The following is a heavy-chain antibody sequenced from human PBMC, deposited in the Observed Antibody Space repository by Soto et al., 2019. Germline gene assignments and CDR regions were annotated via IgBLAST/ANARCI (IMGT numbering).Heavy chain of an antibody. D-gene: IGHD3-10*01. CDR3: ARGDLWFGELSGGWFDP. CDR2: INPNSGGT. V-gene: IGHV1-2*04. Sequence: QVQLVQSGAEVKKPGASVKVSCKASGYTFTGYYMHWVRQAPGQGLEWMGWINPNSGGTNYAQKFQGWVTMTRDTSISTAYMGLSRLRSDDTAVYYCARGDLWFGELSGGWFDPWGQGTLVTVSS. J-gene: IGHJ5*02. CDR1: GYTFTGYY.